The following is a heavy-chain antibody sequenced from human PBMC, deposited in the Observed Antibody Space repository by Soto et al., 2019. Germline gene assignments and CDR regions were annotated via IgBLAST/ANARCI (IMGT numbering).Heavy chain of an antibody. CDR1: GGSISSGRYY. V-gene: IGHV4-31*03. J-gene: IGHJ6*02. CDR2: IYYSGST. CDR3: ARPQITATTERYGLDG. Sequence: SETVSLTCTLSGGSISSGRYYWSWIRHLPGKGLEWIGYIYYSGSTYYNPSLRSRLRISVDTSKNQCSRRLNSVTAEDTAIYYCARPQITATTERYGLDGCDQRTTV. D-gene: IGHD4-17*01.